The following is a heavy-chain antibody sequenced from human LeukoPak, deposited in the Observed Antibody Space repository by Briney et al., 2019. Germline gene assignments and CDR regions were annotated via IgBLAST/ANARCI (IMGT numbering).Heavy chain of an antibody. D-gene: IGHD5-24*01. V-gene: IGHV1-69*04. CDR2: IIPILGIA. CDR3: ARDLRDGYNSPYYYGMDV. Sequence: ASVKVSCTASGGTFSSYAISWVRQAPGQGLEWMGTIIPILGIANYAQKFQGRVTITADKSTSTAYMELSSLRSEDTAVYYCARDLRDGYNSPYYYGMDVWGQGTTVTVSS. J-gene: IGHJ6*02. CDR1: GGTFSSYA.